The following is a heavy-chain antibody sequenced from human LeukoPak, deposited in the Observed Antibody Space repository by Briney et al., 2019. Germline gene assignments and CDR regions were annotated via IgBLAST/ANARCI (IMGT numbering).Heavy chain of an antibody. V-gene: IGHV3-7*03. J-gene: IGHJ3*02. CDR3: ARDHAAAAAGHAFDI. Sequence: GGSLRLSCAASGFTFSSYWMSWVRQAPGKGLEWVANIKQGGSEKYYVDSVKGRFTISRDNAKNSLYLQMNSLRAEDTAVYYCARDHAAAAAGHAFDIWGQGTMVTVSS. CDR1: GFTFSSYW. D-gene: IGHD6-13*01. CDR2: IKQGGSEK.